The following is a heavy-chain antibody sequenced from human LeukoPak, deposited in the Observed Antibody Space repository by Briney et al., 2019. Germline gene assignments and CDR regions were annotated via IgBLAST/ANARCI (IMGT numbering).Heavy chain of an antibody. J-gene: IGHJ4*02. CDR1: GYTFTSYD. CDR3: ARGGSLRRTVTTLGY. CDR2: VNPNSGNT. D-gene: IGHD4-17*01. Sequence: ASVKVSCKASGYTFTSYDMNWVRQATGQGLEWMGWVNPNSGNTGYAQKFQGRVTMTRNTSISTAYMELSSLRSEDTAVYYCARGGSLRRTVTTLGYWGQGTLVTVSS. V-gene: IGHV1-8*01.